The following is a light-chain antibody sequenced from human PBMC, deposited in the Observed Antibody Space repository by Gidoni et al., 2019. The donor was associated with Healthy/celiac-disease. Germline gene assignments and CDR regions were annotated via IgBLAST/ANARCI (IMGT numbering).Light chain of an antibody. CDR3: SSYTSSSTLV. V-gene: IGLV2-14*01. Sequence: QSALTQPASVSGSPGQSITISCTGTSSDVGGYNYVSWYQQHPGKAPKLMLYDVITLPSGVSNRFSGSKSGNTASLTISGLQAEDEADYYCSSYTSSSTLVFGTGTKVTVL. CDR2: DVI. CDR1: SSDVGGYNY. J-gene: IGLJ1*01.